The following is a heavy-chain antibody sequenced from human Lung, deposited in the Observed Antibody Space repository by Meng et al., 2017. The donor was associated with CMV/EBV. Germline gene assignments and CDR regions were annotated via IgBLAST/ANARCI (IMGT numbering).Heavy chain of an antibody. Sequence: QVQLQESGPGLVKPSQTLSLTCTVSGGSIRSGDYYWSWIRQPPGKGLEWIGYMCYSGSNYYNPSLKSRITISLDTSKNQFSLKLSSVTAADTAVYYCASYSYGGNSVRAFDIWGQGTMVTVSS. D-gene: IGHD4-23*01. CDR2: MCYSGSN. CDR1: GGSIRSGDYY. V-gene: IGHV4-30-4*01. CDR3: ASYSYGGNSVRAFDI. J-gene: IGHJ3*02.